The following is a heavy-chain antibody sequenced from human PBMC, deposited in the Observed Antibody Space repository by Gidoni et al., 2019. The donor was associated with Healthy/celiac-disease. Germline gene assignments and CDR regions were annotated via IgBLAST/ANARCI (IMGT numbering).Heavy chain of an antibody. D-gene: IGHD6-13*01. CDR2: INSDGSST. J-gene: IGHJ4*02. CDR3: ARDRGSSWSSFDY. V-gene: IGHV3-74*01. CDR1: GFPFSSYW. Sequence: EVQLVESGGGLVQPGGSLRRSCSAAGFPFSSYWMHWVRQAPGKGLVWVSRINSDGSSTSYADSVKGRFTISRDNAKNTLYLQMNSLRAEDTAVYYCARDRGSSWSSFDYWGQGTLVTVSS.